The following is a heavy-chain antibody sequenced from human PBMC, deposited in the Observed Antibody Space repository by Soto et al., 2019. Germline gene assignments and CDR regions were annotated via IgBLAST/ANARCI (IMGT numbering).Heavy chain of an antibody. CDR2: IWYDGSNK. J-gene: IGHJ3*02. D-gene: IGHD6-13*01. V-gene: IGHV3-33*01. CDR3: AREGRIAAAGTIDAFDI. Sequence: PGGSLRLSCAASGFTFSSYGMHWVRQAPGKVLEWVAVIWYDGSNKYYADSVRGRFTISRDNSKNTLYLQMNSLRAEDTAVYCCAREGRIAAAGTIDAFDIWGQGTMVTVSS. CDR1: GFTFSSYG.